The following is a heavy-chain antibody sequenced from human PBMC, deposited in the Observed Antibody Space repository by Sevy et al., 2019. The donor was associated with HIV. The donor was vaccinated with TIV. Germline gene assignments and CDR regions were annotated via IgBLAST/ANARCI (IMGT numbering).Heavy chain of an antibody. CDR1: GFTFSSYG. CDR2: ISYDGSNK. D-gene: IGHD3-9*01. V-gene: IGHV3-30*03. J-gene: IGHJ4*02. CDR3: ARGGLRYFDWLLGPLDY. Sequence: GGSLRLSCAASGFTFSSYGMHWVRQAPGKGLEWVAVISYDGSNKYYADSVKGRFTISRDNSKNTLYLQMNSLRAEDTAVYYCARGGLRYFDWLLGPLDYWGQGTLVTVSS.